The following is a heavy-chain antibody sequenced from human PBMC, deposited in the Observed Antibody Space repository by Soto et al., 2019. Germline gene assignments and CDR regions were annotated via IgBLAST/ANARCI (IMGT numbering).Heavy chain of an antibody. Sequence: QVQLQESGPGLVKPSQTLSLTCTVSGGSISSGGYYWSWIRQHPGKGLEWIGYIYYSGSTYYNPSLKSRVTISVDTSKNQFSLKLSSVTAADTVVYYCAREWVFAGGDAFDIWGQGTMVTVSS. CDR1: GGSISSGGYY. V-gene: IGHV4-31*03. D-gene: IGHD1-26*01. J-gene: IGHJ3*02. CDR2: IYYSGST. CDR3: AREWVFAGGDAFDI.